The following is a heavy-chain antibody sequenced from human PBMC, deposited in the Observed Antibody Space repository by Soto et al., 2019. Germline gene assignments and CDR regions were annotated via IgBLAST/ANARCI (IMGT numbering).Heavy chain of an antibody. CDR3: AREGISSSFDP. D-gene: IGHD6-13*01. Sequence: QVQLVESGGGVVQPGRSLRLSCAASGFTFSSYGMHWVRQAPGKGLEWVAVIWYDGSNKYYADSVKGRFTISRDNSKNTLYLQMNSLRAGDTAVYYCAREGISSSFDPWGQGTLVTVSS. CDR2: IWYDGSNK. J-gene: IGHJ5*02. CDR1: GFTFSSYG. V-gene: IGHV3-33*01.